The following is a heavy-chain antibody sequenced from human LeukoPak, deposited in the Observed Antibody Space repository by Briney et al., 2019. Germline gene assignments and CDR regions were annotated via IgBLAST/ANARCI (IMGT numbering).Heavy chain of an antibody. Sequence: GGSLRLSCAASGFTFSNYAMTWVRQAPGKGLEWVANIDPDGSHQYYVDSVKGRFTISKDNAKNSLYLQMNSLRAEDTAVYYCARDSGRREDYWGQGALVTVSS. CDR3: ARDSGRREDY. V-gene: IGHV3-7*01. J-gene: IGHJ4*02. CDR2: IDPDGSHQ. CDR1: GFTFSNYA. D-gene: IGHD2-15*01.